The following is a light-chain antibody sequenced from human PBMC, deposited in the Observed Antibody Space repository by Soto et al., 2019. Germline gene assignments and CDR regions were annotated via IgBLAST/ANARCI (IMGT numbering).Light chain of an antibody. Sequence: EIVMTQSPATLSGSPGERCTLSCRASQTVSSNLAWYQQKPGQAPRLLIHDASTRATGIPARFSGSGSGTEFPLTISSLQSEDFAVYYCQQYKNWPPITVGQGTRLEIK. V-gene: IGKV3-15*01. CDR1: QTVSSN. CDR3: QQYKNWPPIT. CDR2: DAS. J-gene: IGKJ5*01.